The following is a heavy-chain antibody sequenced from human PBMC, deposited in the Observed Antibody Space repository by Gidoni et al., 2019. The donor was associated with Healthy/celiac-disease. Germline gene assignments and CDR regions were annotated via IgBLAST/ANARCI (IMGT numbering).Heavy chain of an antibody. CDR1: GFPFDDYG. CDR2: INWNGGST. CDR3: ARGGGYSYGSYLDY. D-gene: IGHD5-18*01. V-gene: IGHV3-20*04. Sequence: EVQLVESGGGVVRPGGSLRLYCAASGFPFDDYGMGWVRQAPGKGLEWVSGINWNGGSTGYADSVKGRFTISRDNAKNSLYLQMNSLRAEDTALYYCARGGGYSYGSYLDYWGQGTLVTVSS. J-gene: IGHJ4*02.